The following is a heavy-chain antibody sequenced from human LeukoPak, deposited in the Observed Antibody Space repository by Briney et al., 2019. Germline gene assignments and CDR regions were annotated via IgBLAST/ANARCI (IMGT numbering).Heavy chain of an antibody. V-gene: IGHV3-7*01. Sequence: GGSLRLSCAASGFTSSSYWMSWVRQAPGKGPEWVANIKQDGSEKYYVDSVKGRFTISRDNAKISLYLQMNSLRAEDTAVYYCARVNTDMGIIDYWGQGTLVTVSS. CDR2: IKQDGSEK. CDR1: GFTSSSYW. J-gene: IGHJ4*02. CDR3: ARVNTDMGIIDY. D-gene: IGHD4-11*01.